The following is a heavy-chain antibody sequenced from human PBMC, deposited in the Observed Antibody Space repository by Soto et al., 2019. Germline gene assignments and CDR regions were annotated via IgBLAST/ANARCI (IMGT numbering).Heavy chain of an antibody. Sequence: GASVKVSCKASGGTFSSYAISWVRQAPGQGLEWMGGIIPIFGTANYAQKFQGRVTITADESTSTAYMELSSLRSEDTAVYYCARDDFTYYYDSSGYAVTYFDYWGQGTLVTVSS. CDR1: GGTFSSYA. J-gene: IGHJ4*02. D-gene: IGHD3-22*01. CDR3: ARDDFTYYYDSSGYAVTYFDY. V-gene: IGHV1-69*13. CDR2: IIPIFGTA.